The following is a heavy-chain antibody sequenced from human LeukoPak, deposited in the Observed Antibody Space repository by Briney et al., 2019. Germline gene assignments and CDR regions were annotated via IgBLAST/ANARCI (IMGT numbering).Heavy chain of an antibody. V-gene: IGHV3-23*01. CDR2: ISGSGGST. CDR3: AKVPYSDYGSGRPPFMDV. D-gene: IGHD3-10*01. CDR1: GFTFSKYA. J-gene: IGHJ6*02. Sequence: PGGSLRLSCAPSGFTFSKYAMSWGRQAPGEGLEWVSTISGSGGSTYYADSVKGRFTIARDNSKNTLYLQMNSLRAEDTAIHYCAKVPYSDYGSGRPPFMDVWGQGTTVAVSS.